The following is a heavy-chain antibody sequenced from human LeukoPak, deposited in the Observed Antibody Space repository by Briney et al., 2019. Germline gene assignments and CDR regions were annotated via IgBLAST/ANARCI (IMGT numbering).Heavy chain of an antibody. CDR2: IYYSGST. CDR3: ARHGYSSGWYGGSGDAFDI. D-gene: IGHD6-19*01. Sequence: PSETLSLTCTVSGGSISSYYWGWIRQPPGKGLEWIGYIYYSGSTNYNPSLKSRVTISVDTSKNQFSLKLSSVTAADTAVYYCARHGYSSGWYGGSGDAFDIWGQGTMVTVSS. J-gene: IGHJ3*02. V-gene: IGHV4-59*08. CDR1: GGSISSYY.